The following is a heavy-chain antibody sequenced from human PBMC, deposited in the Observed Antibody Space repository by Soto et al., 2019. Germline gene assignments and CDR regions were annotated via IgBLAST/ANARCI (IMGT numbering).Heavy chain of an antibody. D-gene: IGHD1-20*01. V-gene: IGHV4-34*01. Sequence: VFGGSSIDYYCSWIRQPPGKGLEWIGEINHSGSTNYNPSLKSRVTISVDTSKNQFSLKLSSVTAADTAVYYCARGGNWKELDFWGQGTQVTVTS. J-gene: IGHJ4*02. CDR3: ARGGNWKELDF. CDR2: INHSGST. CDR1: GGSSIDYY.